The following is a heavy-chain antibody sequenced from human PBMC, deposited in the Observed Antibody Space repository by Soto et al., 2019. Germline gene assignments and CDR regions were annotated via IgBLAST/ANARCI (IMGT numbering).Heavy chain of an antibody. D-gene: IGHD2-21*02. V-gene: IGHV4-31*03. J-gene: IGHJ6*03. CDR2: IYYSGST. Sequence: PSETLSLTCTVSGGSISSGGYYWSWIRQHPGKGLEWIGYIYYSGSTYYNPSLKSRVTISVDTSKNQFSLKLSSVTAADTAVYYCAREVNVAVTYYYYYYMDVRGKGTTVTVSS. CDR1: GGSISSGGYY. CDR3: AREVNVAVTYYYYYYMDV.